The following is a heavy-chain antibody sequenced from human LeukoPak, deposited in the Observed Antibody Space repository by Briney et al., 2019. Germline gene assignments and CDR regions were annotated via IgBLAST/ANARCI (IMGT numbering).Heavy chain of an antibody. CDR2: IDPSGGST. CDR1: GYTFTNYY. Sequence: AASVTVSCTASGYTFTNYYMHWVRQAPGQGLEWMGIIDPSGGSTSYAQKFQGRDSMYKDTPTSTVYMELSSLRSDETGVYYCARLSQHTFYIRGQGKLGTVSS. V-gene: IGHV1-46*01. CDR3: ARLSQHTFYI. J-gene: IGHJ3*02.